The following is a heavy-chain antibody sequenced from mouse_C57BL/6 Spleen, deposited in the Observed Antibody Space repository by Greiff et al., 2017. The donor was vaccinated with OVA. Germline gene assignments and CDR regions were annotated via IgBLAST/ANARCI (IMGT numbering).Heavy chain of an antibody. CDR3: ARKGGTYWYFDV. V-gene: IGHV1-59*01. J-gene: IGHJ1*03. Sequence: QVHVKQPGAELVRPGTSVKLSCKASGYTFTSYWMHWVKQRPGQGLEWIGVIDPSDSYTNYNQKFKGKATLTVDTSSSTAYMQLSSLTSEDSAVYYCARKGGTYWYFDVWGTGTTVTVSS. CDR2: IDPSDSYT. D-gene: IGHD4-1*01. CDR1: GYTFTSYW.